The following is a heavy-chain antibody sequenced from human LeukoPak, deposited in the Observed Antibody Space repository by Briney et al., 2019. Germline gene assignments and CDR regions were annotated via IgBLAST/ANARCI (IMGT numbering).Heavy chain of an antibody. CDR2: FDPGDAET. Sequence: GASVKVSCKVHGSTLTELSMHWVRQAPGKGLEWMGGFDPGDAETTYAQKFQGRVTMTEDTSTDTAYMELSSLRSEDTAVYYCAAGGVYDLLKYWGQGALVTVSS. D-gene: IGHD5/OR15-5a*01. V-gene: IGHV1-24*01. CDR1: GSTLTELS. J-gene: IGHJ4*02. CDR3: AAGGVYDLLKY.